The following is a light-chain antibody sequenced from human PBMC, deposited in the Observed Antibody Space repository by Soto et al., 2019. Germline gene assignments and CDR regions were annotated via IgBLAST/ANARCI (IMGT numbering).Light chain of an antibody. Sequence: EVVMTQSPATLSVSPGERPTLSCRASQSVSNNLAWDQQKPGQAPRLLVYGSSSWTTDIPARFSGSGSGTDFTITISSLQSEDFAVYYCLQYNNWPPITFGQGTRLEIK. CDR2: GSS. V-gene: IGKV3-15*01. J-gene: IGKJ5*01. CDR1: QSVSNN. CDR3: LQYNNWPPIT.